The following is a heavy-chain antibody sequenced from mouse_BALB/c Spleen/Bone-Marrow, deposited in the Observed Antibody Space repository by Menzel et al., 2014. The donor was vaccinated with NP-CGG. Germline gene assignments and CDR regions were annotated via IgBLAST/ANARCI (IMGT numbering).Heavy chain of an antibody. CDR2: ISSGSSTI. CDR1: GFTFSSFG. V-gene: IGHV5-17*02. Sequence: EVHLVESGGGLVQPGGSRKLSCAASGFTFSSFGMHWVRQAPEKGLEWVAYISSGSSTIFYADTVKGRFTVSRDNHKNTLFLQMTSLRSEDTAMYFCTRGGNWDDFDSWGQGTTLTVSS. CDR3: TRGGNWDDFDS. D-gene: IGHD4-1*01. J-gene: IGHJ2*01.